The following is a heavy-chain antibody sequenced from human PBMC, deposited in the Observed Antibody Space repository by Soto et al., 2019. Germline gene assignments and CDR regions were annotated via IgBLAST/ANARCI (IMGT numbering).Heavy chain of an antibody. D-gene: IGHD4-17*01. Sequence: QVQLVESGGGVVQPGRSLRLSCAASGFTFSSYAMHWVRQAPGKGLEWVAVISYDGRNKYYADSVKGRFTISRDNSKNTLYLQMNSLRAEDTAVYYCAREGTVTSYYYGMDVWGQGTTVTVSS. CDR1: GFTFSSYA. J-gene: IGHJ6*02. V-gene: IGHV3-30*04. CDR3: AREGTVTSYYYGMDV. CDR2: ISYDGRNK.